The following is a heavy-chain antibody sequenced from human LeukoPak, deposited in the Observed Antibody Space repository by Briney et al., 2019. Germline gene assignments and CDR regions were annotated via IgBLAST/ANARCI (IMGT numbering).Heavy chain of an antibody. CDR3: ARGTNGSGSYPPYADY. J-gene: IGHJ4*02. CDR1: GGSFSGYY. CDR2: INHSGST. V-gene: IGHV4-34*01. D-gene: IGHD3-10*01. Sequence: KPSETLSLTCAVYGGSFSGYYWSWIRQPPGKGLEWIGEINHSGSTNYNPSLKSRVTISVDTSKNQFSLKLSSVTAADTAVYYCARGTNGSGSYPPYADYWGQGTLVTVSS.